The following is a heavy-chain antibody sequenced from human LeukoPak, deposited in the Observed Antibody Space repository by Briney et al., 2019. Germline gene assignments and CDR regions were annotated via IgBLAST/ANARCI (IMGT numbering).Heavy chain of an antibody. CDR1: GFTFRSYW. CDR3: ARNHLGLVPAASGLGY. Sequence: GGSLRLSCAVSGFTFRSYWMSWVRQAPGKGLGWVANIKQDGSEKFYVNSVKGRFTISRDNAKKSLYLQMNSLRAEDTAVYYCARNHLGLVPAASGLGYWGQGTLVTVSS. CDR2: IKQDGSEK. V-gene: IGHV3-7*01. J-gene: IGHJ4*02. D-gene: IGHD2-2*01.